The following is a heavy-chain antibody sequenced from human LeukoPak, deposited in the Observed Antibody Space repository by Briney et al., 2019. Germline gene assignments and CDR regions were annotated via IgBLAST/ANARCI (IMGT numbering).Heavy chain of an antibody. CDR3: ASSWFGEFLNWFDP. D-gene: IGHD3-10*01. CDR1: GGSISSSSYY. Sequence: SETLSLTCTVSGGSISSSSYYWGWIRQPPGKGLEWIGSIYYSGSTYYNPSLKSRVTISVDTSKNQFSLKLSSVTAADTAVYYCASSWFGEFLNWFDPWGQGTLVTVSS. V-gene: IGHV4-39*01. CDR2: IYYSGST. J-gene: IGHJ5*02.